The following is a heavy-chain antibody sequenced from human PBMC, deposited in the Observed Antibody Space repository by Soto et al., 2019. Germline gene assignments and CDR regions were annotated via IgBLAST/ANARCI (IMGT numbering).Heavy chain of an antibody. Sequence: GESLKISCQSSGYTFSNFWIGWVRQLPGKGLEWMGIIYPGDHETRYSPSFHGKVTISADRSINTAYLQWNSLEASDTAFYFCARSPRSSPNFDYWGQGTQVTVSS. V-gene: IGHV5-51*01. CDR2: IYPGDHET. D-gene: IGHD6-13*01. J-gene: IGHJ4*02. CDR3: ARSPRSSPNFDY. CDR1: GYTFSNFW.